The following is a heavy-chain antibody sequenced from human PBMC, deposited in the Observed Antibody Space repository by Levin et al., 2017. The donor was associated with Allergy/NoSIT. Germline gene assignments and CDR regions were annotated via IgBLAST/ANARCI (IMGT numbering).Heavy chain of an antibody. CDR1: GFTFSSYA. J-gene: IGHJ4*02. CDR3: ARDTEQQLIYYFDY. D-gene: IGHD6-13*01. Sequence: PGGSLRLSCAASGFTFSSYAMHWVRQAPGKGLEWVAVISYDGSNKYYADSVKGRFTISRDNSKNTLYLQMNSLRAEDTAVYYCARDTEQQLIYYFDYWGQGTLVTVSS. CDR2: ISYDGSNK. V-gene: IGHV3-30-3*01.